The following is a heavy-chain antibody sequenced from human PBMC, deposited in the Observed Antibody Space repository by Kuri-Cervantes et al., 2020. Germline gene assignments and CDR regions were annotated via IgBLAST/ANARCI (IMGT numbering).Heavy chain of an antibody. J-gene: IGHJ5*02. V-gene: IGHV1-2*02. CDR3: ARGDNWNDLVDWFDP. CDR2: INPNSGGT. CDR1: GYTFTSYY. D-gene: IGHD1-1*01. Sequence: ASVKVSCKASGYTFTSYYMHWVRQAPGQGLEGMGWINPNSGGTNYAQKFQGRATMTRDTSISTAYMELSRLRSDDTAVYYCARGDNWNDLVDWFDPWGQGTLVTVSS.